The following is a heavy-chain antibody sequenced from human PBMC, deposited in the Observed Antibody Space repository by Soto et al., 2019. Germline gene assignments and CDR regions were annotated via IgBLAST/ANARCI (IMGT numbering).Heavy chain of an antibody. CDR2: MSSSGSTI. CDR1: GFTFSDYY. D-gene: IGHD3-3*01. V-gene: IGHV3-11*01. J-gene: IGHJ4*02. CDR3: ARVTRDYLEWLHFDY. Sequence: QVQLVESGGGLVKPGGSLRLSCAASGFTFSDYYMSWIRQAPGKGLEWVSYMSSSGSTIYYADSVKGRFTISRDNAKNSLYLQMNSLSAEDTAVYYCARVTRDYLEWLHFDYWGQGTLVTVSS.